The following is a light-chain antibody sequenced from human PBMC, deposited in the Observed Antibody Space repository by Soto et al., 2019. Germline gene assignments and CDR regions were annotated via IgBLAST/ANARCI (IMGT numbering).Light chain of an antibody. V-gene: IGLV2-8*01. CDR3: SSYAGSNNLVV. CDR1: SGDVGGYNY. J-gene: IGLJ2*01. CDR2: GVT. Sequence: QSVLTQPPSASGSPGQSVTISCSGSSGDVGGYNYVSWYQQHPGKAPQLKIYGVTERPSGVPDRFSGSKSGNTASLTVSGLQAEDEADYYCSSYAGSNNLVVFGGGTQVTVL.